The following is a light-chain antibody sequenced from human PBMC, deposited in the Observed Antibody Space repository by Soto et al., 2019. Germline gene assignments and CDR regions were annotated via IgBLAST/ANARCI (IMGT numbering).Light chain of an antibody. J-gene: IGKJ3*01. CDR2: DAS. CDR3: QQHSNWPH. V-gene: IGKV3-11*01. CDR1: QSISSF. Sequence: EIVLTQSPATLSLSPGERATLSCRASQSISSFLAWYQQKPGQAPRLLIYDASNRATGIPARFSGSGSGTDFTLTISSLEPEDFAVYYGQQHSNWPHFGPGTKVDV.